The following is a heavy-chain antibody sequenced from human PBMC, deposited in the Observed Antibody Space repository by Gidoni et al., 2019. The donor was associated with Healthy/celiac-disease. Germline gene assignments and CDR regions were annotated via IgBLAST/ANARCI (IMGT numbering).Heavy chain of an antibody. CDR2: IYYSGST. V-gene: IGHV4-39*01. CDR1: GCSIWCTRYS. D-gene: IGHD4-17*01. CDR3: ARVSNGDKRIGAFWFDP. Sequence: QPQLPVSGPGLVKLSETRSLSWTVSGCSIWCTRYSWGWLRQPPGKGLEWIGSIYYSGSTYYNPSLKSRVTISVDTSKSQFSLKLRSVNAADTVVYYCARVSNGDKRIGAFWFDPWGQGTLVTVSS. J-gene: IGHJ5*02.